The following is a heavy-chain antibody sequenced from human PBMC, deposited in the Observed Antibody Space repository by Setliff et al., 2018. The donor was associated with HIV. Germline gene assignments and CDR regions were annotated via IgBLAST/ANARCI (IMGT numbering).Heavy chain of an antibody. CDR1: GGSFSGYY. CDR2: INHSGST. Sequence: SETLSLTCAVYGGSFSGYYWTWIRQPPGKGLEWIGEINHSGSTSYNPSLMSRVTISVDTSKDQFSLKLRSVTAADTAVYYCARGASKELDYWGPGTLVTSPQ. J-gene: IGHJ4*02. D-gene: IGHD1-1*01. V-gene: IGHV4-34*01. CDR3: ARGASKELDY.